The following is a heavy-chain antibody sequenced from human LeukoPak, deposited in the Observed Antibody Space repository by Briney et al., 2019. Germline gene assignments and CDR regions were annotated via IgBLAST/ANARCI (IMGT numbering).Heavy chain of an antibody. J-gene: IGHJ4*02. CDR2: IYYSGST. CDR3: AREGAARKHWY. V-gene: IGHV4-39*07. D-gene: IGHD6-6*01. Sequence: SETLSLTCTVSGGSISSSSYYWGWIRQPPGKGLEWIGSIYYSGSTYYNPSLKRRVTISVDTSKNQFSLKLSSVSAADTAVYYCAREGAARKHWYWGQGTLVTVSS. CDR1: GGSISSSSYY.